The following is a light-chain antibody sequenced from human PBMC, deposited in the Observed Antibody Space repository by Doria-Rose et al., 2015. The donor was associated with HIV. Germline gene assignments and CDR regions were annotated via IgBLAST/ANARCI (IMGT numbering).Light chain of an antibody. V-gene: IGKV4-1*01. CDR2: WAS. CDR3: QQYYGTPS. J-gene: IGKJ3*01. Sequence: VLTQSPESLGMSLGERATLNCKSNQSLLYTSKNYLAWYQQKPGQPPKLLIYWASTRQSGFPARFSGSGSGTDFTLTISSLEAEDVAVYYCQQYYGTPSFGPGTTVDIK. CDR1: QSLLYTSKNY.